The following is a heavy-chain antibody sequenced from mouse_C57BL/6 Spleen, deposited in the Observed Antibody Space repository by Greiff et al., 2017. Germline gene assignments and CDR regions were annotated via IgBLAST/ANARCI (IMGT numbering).Heavy chain of an antibody. CDR1: GYTFTSYW. CDR2: IYPGSGST. Sequence: QVHVKQSGAELVKPGASVKMSCKASGYTFTSYWITWVKQRPGQGLEWIGDIYPGSGSTNYNEKFKSKATLTVDTSSSTAYMQLSSLTSEDSAVYYCAIYYGNYPFAYWGQGSLVTVSA. V-gene: IGHV1-55*01. J-gene: IGHJ3*01. D-gene: IGHD2-1*01. CDR3: AIYYGNYPFAY.